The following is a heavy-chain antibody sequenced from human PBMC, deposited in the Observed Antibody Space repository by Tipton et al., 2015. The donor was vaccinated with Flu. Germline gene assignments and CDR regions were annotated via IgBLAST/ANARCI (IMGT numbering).Heavy chain of an antibody. CDR2: IHYSGSP. J-gene: IGHJ3*01. Sequence: TLSLTCSVSGESMGINYYWGWFRQPPGEGLAWIGNIHYSGSPHYNPSLKSRVTISVDTSKNQFSLLVSPVTAADTAVYYWAGVLMNSVTTGGGFNVWGQGTMITVSS. CDR1: GESMGINYY. CDR3: AGVLMNSVTTGGGFNV. D-gene: IGHD4-17*01. V-gene: IGHV4-38-2*02.